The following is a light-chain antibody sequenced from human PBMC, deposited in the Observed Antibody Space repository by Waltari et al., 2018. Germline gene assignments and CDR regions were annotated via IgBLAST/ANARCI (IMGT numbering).Light chain of an antibody. V-gene: IGLV1-47*01. CDR1: SSNIGSNY. CDR3: AAWDDSLRGV. J-gene: IGLJ3*02. Sequence: QSVLTQPPSASGTPGQRVTISCSGSSSNIGSNYVYWYQQLPGTAPKLLIYRNNQRPAGVTDRVAGYKAGTSASLAISGLRSEDEADYYCAAWDDSLRGVFGGGTKLTVL. CDR2: RNN.